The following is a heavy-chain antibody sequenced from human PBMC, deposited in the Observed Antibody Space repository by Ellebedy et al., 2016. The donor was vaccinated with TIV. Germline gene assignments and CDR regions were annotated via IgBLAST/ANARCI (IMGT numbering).Heavy chain of an antibody. J-gene: IGHJ4*02. CDR1: GYSISSGYY. CDR3: AKAPSQRYFDWLYDY. V-gene: IGHV4-38-2*02. CDR2: VFHSGST. D-gene: IGHD3-9*01. Sequence: SETLSLXXSVSGYSISSGYYWGWIRQPPGKGLEWLGSVFHSGSTYYNPSLKSRVTFSVDTSKNQFSLKVSSVNAADTAVYYCAKAPSQRYFDWLYDYWGQGILVTVSS.